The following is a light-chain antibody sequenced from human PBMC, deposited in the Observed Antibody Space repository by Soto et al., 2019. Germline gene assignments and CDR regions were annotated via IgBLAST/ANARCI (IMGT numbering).Light chain of an antibody. V-gene: IGLV2-14*01. J-gene: IGLJ2*01. CDR3: SSYTSSSTPV. CDR1: SSDVGGY. Sequence: QSALTQPASVSGSPGQSITISCSGTSSDVGGYISWYQQHPGKGPKLTLYVHSNRPSGVSNRFSGSKSGNTASLTISGLQDEDEADYYCSSYTSSSTPVFGGGTKLTVL. CDR2: VHS.